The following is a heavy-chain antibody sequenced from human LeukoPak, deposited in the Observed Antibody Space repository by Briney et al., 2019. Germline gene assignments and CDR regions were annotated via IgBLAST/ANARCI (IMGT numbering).Heavy chain of an antibody. CDR1: GGTFSSYA. J-gene: IGHJ2*01. V-gene: IGHV1-69*13. CDR3: ARDRTQLGMVHFDL. Sequence: PGASVKVSCKASGGTFSSYAISWVRQAPGQGLEWMGGIIPIFGTANYAQKFQGRVTITADESTSTAYMELSSLRSEDTAVYYCARDRTQLGMVHFDLWGRGTLVTVSS. D-gene: IGHD7-27*01. CDR2: IIPIFGTA.